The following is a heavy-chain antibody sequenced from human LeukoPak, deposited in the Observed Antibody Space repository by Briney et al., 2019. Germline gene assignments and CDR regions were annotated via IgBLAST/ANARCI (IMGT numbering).Heavy chain of an antibody. CDR1: GFTFSSYG. CDR3: AKDHYGDYAYDY. D-gene: IGHD4-17*01. Sequence: SGGSLRLSCAASGFTFSSYGISWVRQAPGKGLEWVSSISGSGGSTYYAQSVKCRFTISRDNSKNTLYLQMNSLRAEDTAVYYCAKDHYGDYAYDYWGQGTLVTVSS. V-gene: IGHV3-23*01. CDR2: ISGSGGST. J-gene: IGHJ4*02.